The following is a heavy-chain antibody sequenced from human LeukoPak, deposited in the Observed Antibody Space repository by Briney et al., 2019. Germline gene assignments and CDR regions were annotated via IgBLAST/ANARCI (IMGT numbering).Heavy chain of an antibody. CDR1: GGSISSSSYY. V-gene: IGHV4-39*07. Sequence: SETLSLTCTVSGGSISSSSYYWGWIRQPPGKGLEWIGEINHSGSTNYNPSLKSRVTISVDTSKNQFSLKLSSVTAADTAVYYCARGYRAIGITGTTAFDYWGQGTLVTVSS. J-gene: IGHJ4*02. D-gene: IGHD1-7*01. CDR2: INHSGST. CDR3: ARGYRAIGITGTTAFDY.